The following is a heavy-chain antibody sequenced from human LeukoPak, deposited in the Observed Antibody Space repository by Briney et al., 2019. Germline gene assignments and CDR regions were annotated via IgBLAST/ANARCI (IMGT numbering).Heavy chain of an antibody. V-gene: IGHV4-39*07. CDR3: ARKQTGTMYDV. CDR2: FSSGGSA. CDR1: GGSISSSSYY. D-gene: IGHD1-7*01. Sequence: SEALSLTCIVPGGSISSSSYYWAWIRQSPGKGLEWIGTFSSGGSAYYNPSLTSRVSISKDTSDNQFSLRLYSVTAADTAVYYCARKQTGTMYDVWGQGTQVTVSS. J-gene: IGHJ4*02.